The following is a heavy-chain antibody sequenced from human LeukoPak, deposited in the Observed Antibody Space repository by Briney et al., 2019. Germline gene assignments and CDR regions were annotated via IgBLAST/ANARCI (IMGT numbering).Heavy chain of an antibody. CDR1: GGTFSSYA. CDR2: IIPIFGTA. D-gene: IGHD5-24*01. V-gene: IGHV1-69*13. J-gene: IGHJ4*02. CDR3: ARGRDGYNLIDY. Sequence: SVKVSCKASGGTFSSYAISWVRQAPGQGLEWMGGIIPIFGTANYAQEFQGRVTITADESTSTAYMELSSLRSEDTAVYYCARGRDGYNLIDYWGQGTLVTVSS.